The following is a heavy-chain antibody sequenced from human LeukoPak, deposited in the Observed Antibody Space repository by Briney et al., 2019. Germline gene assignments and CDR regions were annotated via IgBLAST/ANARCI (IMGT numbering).Heavy chain of an antibody. D-gene: IGHD6-19*01. Sequence: GGSLRLSCAPSGFTFFLNDYQMSWIRQAPGKGLEWVSYISSGGTTIHYADSVKGRFTISRDNAKNSLYLQMNSLRVEDTAMYYCTRVGGGDGSGWSTTDYWGQGTLVTISS. CDR2: ISSGGTTI. V-gene: IGHV3-11*04. CDR1: GFTFFLNDYQ. J-gene: IGHJ4*02. CDR3: TRVGGGDGSGWSTTDY.